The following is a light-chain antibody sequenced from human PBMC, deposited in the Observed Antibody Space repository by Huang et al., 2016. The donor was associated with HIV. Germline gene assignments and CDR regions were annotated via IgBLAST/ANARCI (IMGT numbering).Light chain of an antibody. CDR1: QDINNF. Sequence: IRMTQSPSSLSASTGDRCTITCRANQDINNFLAWYQQRPGIVPKLLIYAASTLQSGVPSRFSGNGSGTDFTLTIGCLHSEDVATYYCQQYDIHPLTFGPGTRVDIK. CDR2: AAS. CDR3: QQYDIHPLT. J-gene: IGKJ3*01. V-gene: IGKV1-8*01.